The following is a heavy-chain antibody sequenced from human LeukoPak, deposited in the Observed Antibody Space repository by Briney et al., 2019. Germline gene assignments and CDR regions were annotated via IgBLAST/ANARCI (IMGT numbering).Heavy chain of an antibody. D-gene: IGHD5-12*01. V-gene: IGHV1-46*01. CDR3: ARVGGGAYKGWFDP. CDR2: INPNGGST. Sequence: ASVKVSCKASGYTFTSYYMHWVRQAPGQGLEWMGIINPNGGSTSSAQKFLARVTMTRDMSTDTVYMELSSLRSEDTAVYYCARVGGGAYKGWFDPWGQGTLVTVSS. J-gene: IGHJ5*02. CDR1: GYTFTSYY.